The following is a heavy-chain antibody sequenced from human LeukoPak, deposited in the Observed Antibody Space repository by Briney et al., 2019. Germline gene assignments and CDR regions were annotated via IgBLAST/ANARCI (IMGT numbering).Heavy chain of an antibody. J-gene: IGHJ4*02. CDR1: GYTFTSYG. V-gene: IGHV1-18*01. Sequence: GASVKVSCKASGYTFTSYGISWVRQAPGQGLEWMGWVSAYNGNTNYAQKLQGRVTMTTDTSTSTAYMELRSLRSDDTAVYYCAWSIAARYLFDYWGQGTLVTVSS. CDR3: AWSIAARYLFDY. D-gene: IGHD6-6*01. CDR2: VSAYNGNT.